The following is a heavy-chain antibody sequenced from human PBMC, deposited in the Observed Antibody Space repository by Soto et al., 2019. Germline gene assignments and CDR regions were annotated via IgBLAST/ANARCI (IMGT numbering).Heavy chain of an antibody. CDR1: GFSFVNYA. CDR2: LSGSGTST. Sequence: GGSLRLPCAASGFSFVNYAMNWVRQAPGKGLEWVSGLSGSGTSTYYADSVKGRFTISRDNSRDTLFLQMNSLTADDTAVYYCAKATTNGGWFNPFDSWGQGALVTVS. CDR3: AKATTNGGWFNPFDS. J-gene: IGHJ4*02. D-gene: IGHD6-19*01. V-gene: IGHV3-23*01.